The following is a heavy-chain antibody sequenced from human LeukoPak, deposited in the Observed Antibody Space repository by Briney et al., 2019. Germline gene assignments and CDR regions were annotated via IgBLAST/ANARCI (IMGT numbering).Heavy chain of an antibody. CDR2: IYTSGST. D-gene: IGHD6-13*01. J-gene: IGHJ4*02. CDR1: GGSISSYY. CDR3: ARAIAAAGIGLRKYYFDY. Sequence: PSETLSLTCAVSGGSISSYYWSWIRQPAGKGLEWIGRIYTSGSTNYNPSLKSRVTMSVDTSKNQFSLKLSSVTAADTAVYYCARAIAAAGIGLRKYYFDYWGQGTLVTVSS. V-gene: IGHV4-4*07.